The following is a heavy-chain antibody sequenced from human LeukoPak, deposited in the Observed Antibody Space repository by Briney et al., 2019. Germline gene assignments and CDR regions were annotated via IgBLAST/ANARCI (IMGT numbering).Heavy chain of an antibody. Sequence: ASVKVSCKASGYTFTSYGISWVRQAPGQGLEWMGWISAYNGNTNYAQKLQGRVTMTTDTSTSTAYMELRSLRSDDTAVYYCARVAYSSSWYEGGYYYYMDVWGKGTTVTISS. CDR1: GYTFTSYG. CDR3: ARVAYSSSWYEGGYYYYMDV. CDR2: ISAYNGNT. J-gene: IGHJ6*03. D-gene: IGHD6-13*01. V-gene: IGHV1-18*01.